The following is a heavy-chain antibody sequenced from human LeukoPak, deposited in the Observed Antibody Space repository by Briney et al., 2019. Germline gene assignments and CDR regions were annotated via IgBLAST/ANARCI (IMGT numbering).Heavy chain of an antibody. D-gene: IGHD1-26*01. J-gene: IGHJ6*02. CDR2: ISGSGGST. CDR3: AKRVVGATLYYYYGMDV. V-gene: IGHV3-23*01. CDR1: GFTFSSYA. Sequence: GGSLRLSCAASGFTFSSYAMSWVRQAPGKGLEWVSAISGSGGSTYYADSVKGRFTISRDNSKNTLYLQMNSLRAEDTAVYYCAKRVVGATLYYYYGMDVWGQGTTVTVSS.